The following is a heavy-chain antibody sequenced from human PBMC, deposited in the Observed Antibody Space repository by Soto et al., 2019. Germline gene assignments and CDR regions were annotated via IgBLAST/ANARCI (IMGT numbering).Heavy chain of an antibody. CDR2: IYWDDDK. D-gene: IGHD3-3*01. J-gene: IGHJ5*02. Sequence: SGPTLVNPTQTLTLTCTFSGFSLSTSGVGVGWIRQPPGKALEWLALIYWDDDKRYSPSLKSRLTITKDTSKNQVVLTMTNMDPVDTATYYCAHRRGGITIFGVVQNWFDPWGQGTLVTVSS. CDR3: AHRRGGITIFGVVQNWFDP. CDR1: GFSLSTSGVG. V-gene: IGHV2-5*02.